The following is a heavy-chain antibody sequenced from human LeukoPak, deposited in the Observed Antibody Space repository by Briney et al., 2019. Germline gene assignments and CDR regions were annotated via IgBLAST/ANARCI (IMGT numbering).Heavy chain of an antibody. D-gene: IGHD5-24*01. V-gene: IGHV1-69*05. J-gene: IGHJ4*02. CDR2: IIPISGTA. Sequence: SVKVSCKASGGTFSSYAISWVRQAPGQGLEWMGRIIPISGTANYAQKFQGRVTITTDESTSTAYMELSSLRSEDTAVYYCAREGDGYNLFDYWGQGTLVTVPS. CDR3: AREGDGYNLFDY. CDR1: GGTFSSYA.